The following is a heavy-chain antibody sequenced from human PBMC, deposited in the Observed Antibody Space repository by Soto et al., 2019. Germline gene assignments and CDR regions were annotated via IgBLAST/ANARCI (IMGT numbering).Heavy chain of an antibody. CDR2: IIPIFGTA. CDR1: GGTFSSYA. CDR3: ARGGRPKDFWSGYSPDDYYYGMDV. D-gene: IGHD3-3*01. J-gene: IGHJ6*02. V-gene: IGHV1-69*13. Sequence: GASVKVSCKASGGTFSSYAISWVRQAPGQGLEWMGGIIPIFGTANYAQKFQGRVTITADESTSTAYMELSSLRSEDTAMYYCARGGRPKDFWSGYSPDDYYYGMDVWGQGITVTVSS.